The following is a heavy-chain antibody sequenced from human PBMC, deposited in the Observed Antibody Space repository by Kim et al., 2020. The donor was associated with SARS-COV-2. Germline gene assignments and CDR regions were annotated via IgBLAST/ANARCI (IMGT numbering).Heavy chain of an antibody. CDR2: IYYTGST. D-gene: IGHD1-1*01. CDR1: GGSISSNGYY. V-gene: IGHV4-39*01. J-gene: IGHJ3*02. Sequence: SETLSLTCTVSGGSISSNGYYWGWIRQPPGKGLEWIGSIYYTGSTYYNTSLKSRLTKSVDTSKNQFSLKLSSVTAADTAVYYCARQRATGDAFDIWGQGTMVFVSS. CDR3: ARQRATGDAFDI.